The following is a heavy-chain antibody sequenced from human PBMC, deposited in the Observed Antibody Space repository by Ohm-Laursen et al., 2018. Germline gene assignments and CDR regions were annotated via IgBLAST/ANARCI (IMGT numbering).Heavy chain of an antibody. CDR3: ARDRNYDSKWYWDAFDI. J-gene: IGHJ3*02. CDR1: GGSISSGGYY. Sequence: TLSLTCIVSGGSISSGGYYWSWIRQHPGKGLEWIGYIYYSGSTYYNPSLKSRVTISVDTSKNQFSLKLSSVTAADTAVYYCARDRNYDSKWYWDAFDIWGQGTMVTVSS. D-gene: IGHD3-22*01. V-gene: IGHV4-31*03. CDR2: IYYSGST.